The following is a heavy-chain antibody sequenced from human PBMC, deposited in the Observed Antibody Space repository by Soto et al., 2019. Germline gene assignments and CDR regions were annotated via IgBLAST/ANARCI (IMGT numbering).Heavy chain of an antibody. Sequence: SETLSLTCAVYGGSFSGYYWSWIRQPPGKGLEWIGEINHSGSTNYNPSLKSRVTISVDTSKNQFSLKLSSVTAADTAVYYCAMTDYDILTGYYNVGPFDYWGQGTLVTVSS. CDR1: GGSFSGYY. J-gene: IGHJ4*02. V-gene: IGHV4-34*01. D-gene: IGHD3-9*01. CDR2: INHSGST. CDR3: AMTDYDILTGYYNVGPFDY.